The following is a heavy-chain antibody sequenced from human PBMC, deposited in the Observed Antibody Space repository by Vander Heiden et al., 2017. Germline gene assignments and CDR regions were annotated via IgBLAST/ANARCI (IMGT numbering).Heavy chain of an antibody. CDR3: ARGWQRGHFDY. V-gene: IGHV6-1*01. Sequence: QVQVQQSGPGLLKPSQTLSLTCAISGDSVSGNSGAWNWIRQSPSGGLEWLGRKYYGSKWFIDYAESVKSRITINSDTPKNQLSLQLNSVTPEDTAVYYCARGWQRGHFDYWGQGTLVTVSS. J-gene: IGHJ4*02. CDR1: GDSVSGNSGA. D-gene: IGHD5-12*01. CDR2: KYYGSKWFI.